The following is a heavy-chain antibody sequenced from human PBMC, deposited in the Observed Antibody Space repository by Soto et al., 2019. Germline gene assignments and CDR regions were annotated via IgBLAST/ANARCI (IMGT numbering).Heavy chain of an antibody. J-gene: IGHJ6*02. CDR1: GFKISSSS. V-gene: IGHV3-48*02. Sequence: EVRLLESGGGLGQPGGSLRLSCTAFGFKISSSSMNWVRQAPGRGLEWVAYISDSGSNTLYADSVKGRFTVSRDTAKNSLYLQMSGLRDEDRAVYYCARYYYDSSGYDGMDVWGQGTTVTVSS. CDR3: ARYYYDSSGYDGMDV. D-gene: IGHD3-22*01. CDR2: ISDSGSNT.